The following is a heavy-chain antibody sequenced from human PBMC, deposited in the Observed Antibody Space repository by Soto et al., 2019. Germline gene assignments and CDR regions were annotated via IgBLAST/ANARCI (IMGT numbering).Heavy chain of an antibody. V-gene: IGHV2-26*01. J-gene: IGHJ5*02. Sequence: ESGPTLVNPTETLTLTCTVSGFSLSNARMGVSWIRQPPGKALEWLAHIFSNDEKSYSTSLKSRLTISKDTSKSQVVLTMTNMDPVDTATYYCARISGTWYSSSWYRGVGWFDPWGQGTLVTVSS. CDR1: GFSLSNARMG. D-gene: IGHD6-13*01. CDR3: ARISGTWYSSSWYRGVGWFDP. CDR2: IFSNDEK.